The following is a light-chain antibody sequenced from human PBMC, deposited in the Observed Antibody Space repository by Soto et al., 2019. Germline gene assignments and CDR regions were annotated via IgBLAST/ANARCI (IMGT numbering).Light chain of an antibody. V-gene: IGKV3-11*01. CDR3: QQRSNWPYT. CDR1: QSVSSY. J-gene: IGKJ2*01. CDR2: DAS. Sequence: EIVLTQSPATLSLSPGERANLSCRASQSVSSYLAWYQQKPGQAPRLLIYDASNRATGIPARFSGSGSGTDFTLTISSLEPEDFAVYYCQQRSNWPYTFGQGTKVDIK.